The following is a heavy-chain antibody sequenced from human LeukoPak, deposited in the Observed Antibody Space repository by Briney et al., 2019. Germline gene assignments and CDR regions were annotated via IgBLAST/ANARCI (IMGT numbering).Heavy chain of an antibody. CDR3: ARTYYDVLTGYSDYFDY. Sequence: ASVKVSCKTSGYTFTSNYMHWVRQAPGQGLEWMGIINPSGGSTTYAQKFQDRVTMTWDTSTSTVYMELSSLRSEDTAVYYCARTYYDVLTGYSDYFDYWGQGTPVTVSS. D-gene: IGHD3-9*01. J-gene: IGHJ4*02. CDR2: INPSGGST. V-gene: IGHV1-46*01. CDR1: GYTFTSNY.